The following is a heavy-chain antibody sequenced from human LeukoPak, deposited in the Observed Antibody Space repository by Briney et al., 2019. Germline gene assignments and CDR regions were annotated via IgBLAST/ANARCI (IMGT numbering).Heavy chain of an antibody. D-gene: IGHD4-17*01. Sequence: PGGSLRLSCAASGFTFSSYNMNWVRQAPGKVLEWVSSISSRSGYTYYADSVKGRFTISRDNAKNSLYLRMNSLRAEDTALYYCAGDYGDYTSFWGQGTLVTVSS. CDR1: GFTFSSYN. CDR3: AGDYGDYTSF. J-gene: IGHJ4*02. CDR2: ISSRSGYT. V-gene: IGHV3-21*01.